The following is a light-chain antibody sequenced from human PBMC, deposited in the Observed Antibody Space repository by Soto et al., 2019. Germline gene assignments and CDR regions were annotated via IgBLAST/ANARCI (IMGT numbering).Light chain of an antibody. Sequence: DIQRTRSPSTLSASVGDRVTITFRASQSISSWLAWYQQKPGKAPKVLIFDAFSLESGVPSRFSGSGSATEFTLTISSLQPDDFATYYCQQYSTYPWTFGQGTKVDIK. CDR3: QQYSTYPWT. CDR1: QSISSW. CDR2: DAF. V-gene: IGKV1-5*01. J-gene: IGKJ1*01.